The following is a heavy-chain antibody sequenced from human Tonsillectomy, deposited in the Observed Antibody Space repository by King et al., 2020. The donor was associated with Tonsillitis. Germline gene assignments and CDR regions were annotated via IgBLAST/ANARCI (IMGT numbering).Heavy chain of an antibody. Sequence: ISWVRQAPGQGLEWMGGIIPIFGTANYAQKFQGRVQITEDGSTSTAYMELNSRRSEDTAVYYFARTPPYSYDSSGYYFAYWGQGTLVIVSS. J-gene: IGHJ4*02. V-gene: IGHV1-69*01. CDR3: ARTPPYSYDSSGYYFAY. D-gene: IGHD3-22*01. CDR2: IIPIFGTA.